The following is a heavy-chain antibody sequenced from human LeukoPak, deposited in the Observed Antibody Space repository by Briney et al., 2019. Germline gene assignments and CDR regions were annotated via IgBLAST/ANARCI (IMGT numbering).Heavy chain of an antibody. D-gene: IGHD1-7*01. V-gene: IGHV1-8*01. CDR2: MDPNSGHT. CDR1: GYTFITSD. CDR3: TGKLRLDEH. Sequence: ASVKVSCKASGYTFITSDINWVRQASGQGLEWMGYMDPNSGHTEYAQKFQGRVTMTGDTPTSTAYMELSSLTPDDTAIYYCTGKLRLDEHWGQGTLVAVSS. J-gene: IGHJ4*02.